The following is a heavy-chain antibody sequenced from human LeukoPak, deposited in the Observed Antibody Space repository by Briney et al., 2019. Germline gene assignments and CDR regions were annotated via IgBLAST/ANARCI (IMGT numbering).Heavy chain of an antibody. CDR2: MNPNSGNT. CDR3: ARGPHYYDSSGQLYYFDY. D-gene: IGHD3-22*01. J-gene: IGHJ4*02. Sequence: GASVKVSCKASGGTFSSYAISWVRQATGQGLEWMGWMNPNSGNTGYAQKFQGRVTMTRNTSISTAYMELSSLRSEDTAVYYCARGPHYYDSSGQLYYFDYWGQGTLVTVSS. V-gene: IGHV1-8*02. CDR1: GGTFSSYA.